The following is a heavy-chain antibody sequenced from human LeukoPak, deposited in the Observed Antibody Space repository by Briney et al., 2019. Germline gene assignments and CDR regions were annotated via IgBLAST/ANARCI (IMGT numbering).Heavy chain of an antibody. CDR3: AKLPTSGYSSGWTRYFDY. CDR1: GFTFSSYA. D-gene: IGHD6-19*01. Sequence: GGSLRLSCAASGFTFSSYAMSWVRQAPGKGLEWVSAISGSGGSTYYADSVKGRFTISRDNSKSTLYLQMNSLRAEDTAVYYCAKLPTSGYSSGWTRYFDYWGQGTLVTVSS. CDR2: ISGSGGST. J-gene: IGHJ4*02. V-gene: IGHV3-23*01.